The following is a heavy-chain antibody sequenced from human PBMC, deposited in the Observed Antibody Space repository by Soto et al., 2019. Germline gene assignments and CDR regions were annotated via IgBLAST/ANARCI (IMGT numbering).Heavy chain of an antibody. V-gene: IGHV3-33*01. Sequence: QVQLVESGGGVVQPGRSLRLSCAASGFTFSSYGMHWVRQAPGKGLEWVAVIWYDGSNTYYADSVKGRFTISRDNSKNTLYLQMNSLRAEDTAVYYCMVSGAFDYWGQGTLVTVSS. CDR2: IWYDGSNT. CDR1: GFTFSSYG. CDR3: MVSGAFDY. D-gene: IGHD2-8*01. J-gene: IGHJ4*02.